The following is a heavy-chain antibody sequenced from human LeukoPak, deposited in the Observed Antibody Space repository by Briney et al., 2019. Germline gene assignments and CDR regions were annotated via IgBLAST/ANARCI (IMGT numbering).Heavy chain of an antibody. CDR3: ARDLTSTSNWEFDY. Sequence: GASVKVSCKDSGGTFSSYAISWVRQAPGQGLEWMGRINPNSGGAEYAPKFQGWVTMTRDTSISTAYVEVSRLISDDTAVYYCARDLTSTSNWEFDYWGQGTLVIVSS. CDR2: INPNSGGA. D-gene: IGHD1-26*01. J-gene: IGHJ4*02. CDR1: GGTFSSYA. V-gene: IGHV1-2*04.